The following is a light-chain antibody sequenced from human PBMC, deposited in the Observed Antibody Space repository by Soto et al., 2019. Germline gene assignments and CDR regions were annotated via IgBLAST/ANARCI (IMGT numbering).Light chain of an antibody. CDR3: QQANSFPLT. CDR2: AAT. Sequence: NQMTQSPSSLSACVGGRVTIPWRMRQGIRSGLAWYQQKLRKAPRVRVYAATSMQSGVPSSFRGSGSGTDFPLTISSLHPEDFATYYCQQANSFPLTFGGGTKVDIK. V-gene: IGKV1-12*01. J-gene: IGKJ4*01. CDR1: QGIRSG.